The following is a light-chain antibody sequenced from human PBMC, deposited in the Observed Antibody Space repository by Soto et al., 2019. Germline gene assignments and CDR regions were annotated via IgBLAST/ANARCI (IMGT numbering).Light chain of an antibody. CDR1: HNIERW. V-gene: IGKV1-5*01. CDR2: DAT. Sequence: IQMTQSPSTLSASVGDRVTITCRASHNIERWMAWYQQKRGRAPSLLIFDATTLHSGVPSRFSGGGSWTEFTLTINGLQPDDFATYYCQQFAKSSTFGQGTTVEIK. CDR3: QQFAKSST. J-gene: IGKJ1*01.